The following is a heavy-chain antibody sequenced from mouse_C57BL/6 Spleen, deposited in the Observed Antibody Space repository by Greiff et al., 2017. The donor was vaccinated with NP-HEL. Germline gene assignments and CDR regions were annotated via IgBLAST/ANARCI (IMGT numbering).Heavy chain of an antibody. D-gene: IGHD1-3*01. CDR3: ARGRTRWELDY. Sequence: VQLQQPGAELVRPGSSVKLSCKASGYTFTSYWMDWVKQRPGQGLEWIGNIYPSDSETHYNQKFKDKATLTVDKSSSTAYMQLSSLTSEDSAVYYCARGRTRWELDYWGQGTTLTVSS. J-gene: IGHJ2*01. V-gene: IGHV1-61*01. CDR2: IYPSDSET. CDR1: GYTFTSYW.